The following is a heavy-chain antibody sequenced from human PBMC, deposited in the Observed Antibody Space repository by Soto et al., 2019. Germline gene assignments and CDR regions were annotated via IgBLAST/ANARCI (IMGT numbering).Heavy chain of an antibody. V-gene: IGHV4-30-4*01. CDR3: ARDGPYDANGYFDY. CDR2: IYYSGST. Sequence: QVQLQESGPGQVKHSQTLCLTCTVSGGSISSGDYYWSWIRQPPGKGLEWIGYIYYSGSTYYNPSLKSRVTISVDTSKNQFSLKLSSVTAADTAVYYCARDGPYDANGYFDYWGQGTLVTVSS. J-gene: IGHJ4*02. D-gene: IGHD2-8*01. CDR1: GGSISSGDYY.